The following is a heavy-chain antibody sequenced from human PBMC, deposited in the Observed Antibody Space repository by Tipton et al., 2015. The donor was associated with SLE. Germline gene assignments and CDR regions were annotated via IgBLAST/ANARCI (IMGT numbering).Heavy chain of an antibody. CDR3: ARVGVYGLGTNYYYYMDV. J-gene: IGHJ6*03. V-gene: IGHV4-30-4*01. CDR2: IYYSGNT. D-gene: IGHD2-8*02. Sequence: TLSLTCTVSGGSISSGDYYWSWIRQPPGKGLEWIGYIYYSGNTHCNPSLKSRVSISVDTSKNQFSLKLSSVTAADAAVYYCARVGVYGLGTNYYYYMDVWGKGTTVTVSS. CDR1: GGSISSGDYY.